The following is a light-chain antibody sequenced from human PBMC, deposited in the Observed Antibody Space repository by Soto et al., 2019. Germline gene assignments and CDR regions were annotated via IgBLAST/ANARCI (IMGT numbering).Light chain of an antibody. CDR3: QQYGSSPWT. J-gene: IGKJ3*01. V-gene: IGKV3-20*01. CDR2: GAS. Sequence: ENVLTQSPGTLSLSPGDRASLSCRASQSVSNNYLAWHQQRPGQAPRLLIFGASNRATGVPGRFSGSGSGADFTLTITRLAPEDFAVYYCQQYGSSPWTFGPGTKVDIK. CDR1: QSVSNNY.